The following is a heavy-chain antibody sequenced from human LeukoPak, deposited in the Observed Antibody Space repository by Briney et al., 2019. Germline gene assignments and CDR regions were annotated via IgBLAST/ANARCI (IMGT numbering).Heavy chain of an antibody. Sequence: PSETLSLTCAVYGGSFSGYYWSWIRQPPGKGLEWIGEINHSGSTNYNPSLKSRVTISVDTSKNQFSLKLSSVTAADTAVYYCARADRLNYDILTGYYAGGSFDYWGEGTLATLSS. CDR1: GGSFSGYY. V-gene: IGHV4-34*01. J-gene: IGHJ4*02. D-gene: IGHD3-9*01. CDR2: INHSGST. CDR3: ARADRLNYDILTGYYAGGSFDY.